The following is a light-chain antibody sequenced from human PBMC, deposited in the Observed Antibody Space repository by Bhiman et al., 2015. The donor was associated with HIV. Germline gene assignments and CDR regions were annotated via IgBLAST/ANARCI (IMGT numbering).Light chain of an antibody. J-gene: IGLJ1*01. CDR1: SSDVGSYNL. V-gene: IGLV2-14*02. CDR2: EVN. Sequence: QSALTQPASVSGSPGQSITISCTGTSSDVGSYNLVSWYQQYPGKAPKLMIYEVNKRPSGVSNRFSGSKSGNTASLTISGLQAEDEADYYCSSYTSSSTLFVFGTGTKVTVL. CDR3: SSYTSSSTLFV.